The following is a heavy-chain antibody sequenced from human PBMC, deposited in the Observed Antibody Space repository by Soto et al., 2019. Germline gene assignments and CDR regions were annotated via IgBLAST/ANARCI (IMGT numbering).Heavy chain of an antibody. Sequence: GGSLRLSCAASGFTFSSYAMSWVRQAPGKGLEWVSAISGSGGSTYYADSVKGRFTISRDNSKSTLYLQMNSLRAEDTAVYYCAKESRYDILTGYTDYWGQGTLVTVSS. CDR2: ISGSGGST. CDR1: GFTFSSYA. D-gene: IGHD3-9*01. J-gene: IGHJ4*02. V-gene: IGHV3-23*01. CDR3: AKESRYDILTGYTDY.